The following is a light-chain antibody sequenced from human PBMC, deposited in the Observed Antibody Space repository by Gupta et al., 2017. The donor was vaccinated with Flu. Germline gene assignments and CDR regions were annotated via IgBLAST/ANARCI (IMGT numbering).Light chain of an antibody. CDR1: SSNSGSNY. CDR2: RNN. J-gene: IGLJ1*01. CDR3: EAWDNSLSGFYV. Sequence: SSNSGSNYVHWYQQLPGAAPKLLVYRNNQRPSGVPDRFSGSKSGTSASLAITGVRSEDEADYLCEAWDNSLSGFYVFGTGTKVTVL. V-gene: IGLV1-47*01.